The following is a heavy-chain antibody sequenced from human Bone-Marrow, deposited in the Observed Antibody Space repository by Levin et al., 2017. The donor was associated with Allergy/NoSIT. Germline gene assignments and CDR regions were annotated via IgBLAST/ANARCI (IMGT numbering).Heavy chain of an antibody. D-gene: IGHD2-21*02. J-gene: IGHJ4*02. CDR3: ARVMEGDAYCGGDCYVYFDS. CDR2: INSDGTTT. Sequence: GESLKISCVASGFTFSNYWMYWVRQAPGKGLVWVSRINSDGTTTNYADSVKGRFTISRDNAKNTLYLHMKNLGVEDAAVYYCARVMEGDAYCGGDCYVYFDSWGQGTLVTVSS. CDR1: GFTFSNYW. V-gene: IGHV3-74*01.